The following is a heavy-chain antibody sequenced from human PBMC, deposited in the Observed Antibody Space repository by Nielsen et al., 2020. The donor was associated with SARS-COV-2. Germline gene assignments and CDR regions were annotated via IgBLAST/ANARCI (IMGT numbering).Heavy chain of an antibody. CDR2: IVVGSGNT. Sequence: SVKVSCKASGFTFTSSAMQWVRQARGQRLEWIGWIVVGSGNTNYAQKFQERVTITRDMSTSTAYMELSSLRSEDTAVYYCARATDYYYGMDVWGQGTTVIVSS. J-gene: IGHJ6*02. CDR1: GFTFTSSA. CDR3: ARATDYYYGMDV. V-gene: IGHV1-58*02.